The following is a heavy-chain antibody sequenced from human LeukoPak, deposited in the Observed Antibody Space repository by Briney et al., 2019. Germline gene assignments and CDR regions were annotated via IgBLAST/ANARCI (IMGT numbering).Heavy chain of an antibody. J-gene: IGHJ4*02. Sequence: ASVKVSCKASGYTFTSYDINWVRQATGQGLEWMGWMNPNSGNTGYAQKFQGRVTMTRNTSISTAYMELNSLRAEDTAVYYCAKGRERVGYCGGDCYLYHFDYWGQGTLVTVSS. CDR3: AKGRERVGYCGGDCYLYHFDY. D-gene: IGHD2-21*02. V-gene: IGHV1-8*01. CDR2: MNPNSGNT. CDR1: GYTFTSYD.